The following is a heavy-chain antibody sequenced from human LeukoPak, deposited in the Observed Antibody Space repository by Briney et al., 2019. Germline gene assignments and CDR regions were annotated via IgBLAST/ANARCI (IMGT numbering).Heavy chain of an antibody. V-gene: IGHV3-23*01. CDR3: AKDGGYSYAYDAFDI. D-gene: IGHD5-18*01. CDR1: GFTFSSYA. Sequence: GGSLRLSCAASGFTFSSYAMSWVRQAPGKGLEWVSAISGSGGSTYYADSVKGRFTISRDNSKNTLYLQMSSLRAEDTAVYYCAKDGGYSYAYDAFDIWGQGTMVTVSS. CDR2: ISGSGGST. J-gene: IGHJ3*02.